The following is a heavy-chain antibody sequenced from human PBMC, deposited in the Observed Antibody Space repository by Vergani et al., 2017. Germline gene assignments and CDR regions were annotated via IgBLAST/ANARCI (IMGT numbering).Heavy chain of an antibody. V-gene: IGHV4-39*01. CDR2: IYYSGST. D-gene: IGHD6-19*01. Sequence: QLQLQESGPGLVKPSATLSLTCSVSGASIRSSNYYWGWIRQPPGKGLEWIASIYYSGSTYYNPSLKSRVTISGDTSKNRFTLKLSSVTAADTAAYFCARHSTVEWLVKLGWIDPWGQGILVTVSS. CDR1: GASIRSSNYY. J-gene: IGHJ5*02. CDR3: ARHSTVEWLVKLGWIDP.